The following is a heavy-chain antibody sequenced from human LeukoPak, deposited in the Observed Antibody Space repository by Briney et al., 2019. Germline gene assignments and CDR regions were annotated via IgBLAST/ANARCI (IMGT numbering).Heavy chain of an antibody. CDR2: INHSGST. J-gene: IGHJ3*02. D-gene: IGHD1-26*01. CDR3: ARRLHSGSYYRVGAFDI. CDR1: GGSFSGYY. Sequence: SETLSLTCAVYGGSFSGYYWSWIRQPPGKGLEWIGEINHSGSTNYNPSLKSRVTISVDTSKNQFSLKLSSVTAADTAVYCCARRLHSGSYYRVGAFDIWGQGTMVTVSS. V-gene: IGHV4-34*01.